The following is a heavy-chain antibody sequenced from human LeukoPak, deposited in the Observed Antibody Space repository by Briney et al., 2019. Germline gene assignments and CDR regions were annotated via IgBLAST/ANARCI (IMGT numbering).Heavy chain of an antibody. D-gene: IGHD6-19*01. CDR1: GFTFSSYA. J-gene: IGHJ3*02. CDR2: ISGSGGST. V-gene: IGHV3-23*01. Sequence: GGSLRLSCAASGFTFSSYAMSWVRQAPGKGLEWVSAISGSGGSTYYADSVKGRFTISRDNSKSTLYLQMNSLRAEDTAVYYCAKDHPRIAVADHAFDIWGQGTMVTVSS. CDR3: AKDHPRIAVADHAFDI.